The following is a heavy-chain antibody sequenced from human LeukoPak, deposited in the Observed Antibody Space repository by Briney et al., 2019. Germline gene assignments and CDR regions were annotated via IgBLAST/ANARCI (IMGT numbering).Heavy chain of an antibody. J-gene: IGHJ6*03. CDR1: GGSISSSSYY. V-gene: IGHV4-39*01. CDR3: ARLKSTYYYYMDV. Sequence: SEPLSLTCTVSGGSISSSSYYWGWIRQPPGKGLEWIGSIYYSGSTYYNPSLKSRVTISVDTSKNQFSLKLSSVTAADTAVYYCARLKSTYYYYMDVWGKGTTVTVSS. CDR2: IYYSGST.